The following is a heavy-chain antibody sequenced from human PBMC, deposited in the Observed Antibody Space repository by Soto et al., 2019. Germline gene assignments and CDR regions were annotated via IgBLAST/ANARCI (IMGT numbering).Heavy chain of an antibody. CDR1: GFIFSDYA. Sequence: EVQLVESGGGLVQPGGSLRLSCAASGFIFSDYAMHWVRQAPGKGLEYVSAINGNGVNTYYANSVKGRFTMSRDNSKNTLYLQMDNLRAEDMGVYYCARRIHNSLSGYDYWGQGTLVTVSS. CDR2: INGNGVNT. CDR3: ARRIHNSLSGYDY. V-gene: IGHV3-64*01. J-gene: IGHJ4*02. D-gene: IGHD6-6*01.